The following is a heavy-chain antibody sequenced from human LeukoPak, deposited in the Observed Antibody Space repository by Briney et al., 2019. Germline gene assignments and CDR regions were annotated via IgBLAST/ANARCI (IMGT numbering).Heavy chain of an antibody. CDR3: ARRAGAYSHPYDY. CDR1: GITFSNSW. Sequence: PGGSLRLSCTTSGITFSNSWMSWVRQAPGKGLEWVATIRPDGSEGYYADSVRGRFTISRDNSKNSFYLQMSSLRAEDTAVYYCARRAGAYSHPYDYWGQGTLVTVSS. D-gene: IGHD4/OR15-4a*01. V-gene: IGHV3-7*03. J-gene: IGHJ4*02. CDR2: IRPDGSEG.